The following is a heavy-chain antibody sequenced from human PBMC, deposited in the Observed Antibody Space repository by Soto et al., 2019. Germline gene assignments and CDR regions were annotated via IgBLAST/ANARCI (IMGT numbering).Heavy chain of an antibody. V-gene: IGHV3-23*01. J-gene: IGHJ4*02. CDR2: ISGSGGST. D-gene: IGHD5-18*01. CDR1: GFTFNSYA. Sequence: WGSLRLSCAASGFTFNSYAISCVRHSPGKGLEWVSAISGSGGSTYYADSVKGRFTISRDNSKNTLYLQMNSLRAEDTAVYYCAKSLGYSYGPLDYWGQGTLVTVSS. CDR3: AKSLGYSYGPLDY.